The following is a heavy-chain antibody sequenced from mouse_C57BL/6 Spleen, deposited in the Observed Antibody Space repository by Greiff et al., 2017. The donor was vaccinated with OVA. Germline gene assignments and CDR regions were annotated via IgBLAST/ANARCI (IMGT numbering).Heavy chain of an antibody. CDR1: GYTFTTYP. D-gene: IGHD2-4*01. Sequence: VMLVESGAELVKPGASVKMSCTASGYTFTTYPIQWMKQNPGKSLEWIGNFSPDNNDTKYTDKFKGKATLTVEKSSSTFYVELSRLTSDDSAVYCCARGDYDYPFAYWGQGTLVTVSA. J-gene: IGHJ3*01. V-gene: IGHV1-47*01. CDR2: FSPDNNDT. CDR3: ARGDYDYPFAY.